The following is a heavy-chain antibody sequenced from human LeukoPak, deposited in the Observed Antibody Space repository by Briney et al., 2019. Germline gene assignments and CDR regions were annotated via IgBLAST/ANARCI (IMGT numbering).Heavy chain of an antibody. Sequence: PGGSLRLSCAASGFTFSSYSMNWVRQAPGKGLEWVSSISSSSSYIYYADSVKGRFTISRDNAKNSLYLQMNSLRAEDTAVYYCARARYSSSQGDYYGMDVWGQRTTVTVSS. CDR3: ARARYSSSQGDYYGMDV. CDR2: ISSSSSYI. D-gene: IGHD6-13*01. J-gene: IGHJ6*02. V-gene: IGHV3-21*01. CDR1: GFTFSSYS.